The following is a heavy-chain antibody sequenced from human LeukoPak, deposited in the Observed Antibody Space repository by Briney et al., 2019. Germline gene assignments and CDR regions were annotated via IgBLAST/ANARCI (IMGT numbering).Heavy chain of an antibody. CDR2: ISAYDGNT. J-gene: IGHJ3*02. V-gene: IGHV1-18*01. CDR1: GYTFDNYG. D-gene: IGHD5-24*01. CDR3: ARDFGMFTISHGDAFAI. Sequence: ASVKVSCKASGYTFDNYGISWVRQAPRQGLEWIGCISAYDGNTNNANKLQGRVTMTTDAATSTAFMELRSLTSDDTAAYFCARDFGMFTISHGDAFAIWGQGTVVTVSS.